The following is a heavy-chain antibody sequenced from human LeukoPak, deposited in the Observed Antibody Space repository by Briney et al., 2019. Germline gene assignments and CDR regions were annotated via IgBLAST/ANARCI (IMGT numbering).Heavy chain of an antibody. Sequence: PGRSLRLSCAASGFTFSSYAMHWVRQAPGKGLEWVAVISYDGSNKYYADSVKGRFTISRDNSKNTLYLQMNSLRAEDTAVYYCARDWSEGSSGWYYYGTDVWGQGTTVTVSS. J-gene: IGHJ6*02. CDR2: ISYDGSNK. CDR3: ARDWSEGSSGWYYYGTDV. V-gene: IGHV3-30-3*01. D-gene: IGHD6-19*01. CDR1: GFTFSSYA.